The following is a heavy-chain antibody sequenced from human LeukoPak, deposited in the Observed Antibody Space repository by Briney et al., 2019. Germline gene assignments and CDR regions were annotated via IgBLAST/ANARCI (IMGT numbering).Heavy chain of an antibody. Sequence: GGSLRLSCAVSGFTFSSYEMNWVRQAPGKGLEWVSYISSSGSTIYYADSVKGRFTISRDNAKNSLYLQMNSLRAEDTAVYYCASASSSSWLGDAFDIWGQGTMVTVSS. CDR1: GFTFSSYE. J-gene: IGHJ3*02. CDR3: ASASSSSWLGDAFDI. V-gene: IGHV3-48*03. D-gene: IGHD6-13*01. CDR2: ISSSGSTI.